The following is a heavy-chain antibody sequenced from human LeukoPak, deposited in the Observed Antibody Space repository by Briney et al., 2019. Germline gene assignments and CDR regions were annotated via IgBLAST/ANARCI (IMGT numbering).Heavy chain of an antibody. CDR2: INWNSGSI. CDR1: GFTFDDYA. CDR3: AKDIGSTYYYGMDV. Sequence: PGGSLRLSCAASGFTFDDYAMHWVRQAPGKGLKWVSSINWNSGSIGYADSVKGRFTISRDNAENSLYLQMSGLRAEDTALYYCAKDIGSTYYYGMDVWGQGTTVTVSS. D-gene: IGHD1-26*01. V-gene: IGHV3-9*01. J-gene: IGHJ6*02.